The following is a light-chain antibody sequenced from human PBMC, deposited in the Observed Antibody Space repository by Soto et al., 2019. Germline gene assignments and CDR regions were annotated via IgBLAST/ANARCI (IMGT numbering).Light chain of an antibody. CDR1: SSNIGNSY. CDR2: DNN. CDR3: GTWDSSLSAYV. V-gene: IGLV1-51*01. Sequence: QSVLTQPPSVSAAPGQKVTISFSGSSSNIGNSYVSWYQQLPGTAPKLLIYDNNKRPSGIPDRFSDSKSGTSATLAITGLQTGDEADYYCGTWDSSLSAYVFGTGTKVTVL. J-gene: IGLJ1*01.